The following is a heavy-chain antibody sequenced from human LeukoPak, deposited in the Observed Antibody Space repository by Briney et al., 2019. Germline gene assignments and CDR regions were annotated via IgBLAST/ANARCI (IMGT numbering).Heavy chain of an antibody. V-gene: IGHV4-59*01. CDR1: GGSMSSYY. D-gene: IGHD6-13*01. CDR3: ARAPYSSTWYLEYFDF. Sequence: SETLSLTCTVSGGSMSSYYWTWIRQPPGKGLEWIGYIYYSGTTKYNPSLKSRVTISLDASKNQFSLELSSVTAADTAVYYCARAPYSSTWYLEYFDFWGEGTLVTVSS. J-gene: IGHJ4*02. CDR2: IYYSGTT.